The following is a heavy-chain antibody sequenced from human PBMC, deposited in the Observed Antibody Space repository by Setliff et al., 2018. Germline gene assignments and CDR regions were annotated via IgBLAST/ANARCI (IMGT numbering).Heavy chain of an antibody. CDR2: INSDGSTT. J-gene: IGHJ4*02. CDR1: GFTFSSYW. D-gene: IGHD6-13*01. Sequence: GGSLRLSCAASGFTFSSYWMHWVRQAPGKGLVWVSRINSDGSTTSFADSVKGRFTISRDNAKNTLYLQMNSLRAEDTAVYYCAGDQKSFSAGTSFYYWGQGTLVTVSS. CDR3: AGDQKSFSAGTSFYY. V-gene: IGHV3-74*01.